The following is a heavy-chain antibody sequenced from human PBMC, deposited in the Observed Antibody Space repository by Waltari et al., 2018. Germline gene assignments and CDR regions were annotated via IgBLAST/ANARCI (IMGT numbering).Heavy chain of an antibody. Sequence: QVQLQESGPGLVKPSQTLSLTCTVSGGSISRGSYYWSWIRQPAGKGLGWIGRIYTSGSTNYNPSLKSRVTISVDTSKNQFSLKLSSVTAADTAVYYCASQLRRGYSGYGRYYYYGMDVWGQGTTVTVSS. CDR2: IYTSGST. CDR3: ASQLRRGYSGYGRYYYYGMDV. J-gene: IGHJ6*02. V-gene: IGHV4-61*02. CDR1: GGSISRGSYY. D-gene: IGHD5-12*01.